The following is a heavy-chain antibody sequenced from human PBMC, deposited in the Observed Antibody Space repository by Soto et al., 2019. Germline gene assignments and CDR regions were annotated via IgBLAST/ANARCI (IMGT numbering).Heavy chain of an antibody. Sequence: QVQLVQSGAEVKKPGSSVKVSCKASGGTFSRYTINCVRQAPGQGLECMGRIIPIAAIANYTQKFQGRVTITVNKCSTTAYMELSSLRSDDRAVYYCARGSTIVRGAPSWFDPWGQGTLVTFSS. V-gene: IGHV1-69*02. D-gene: IGHD3-10*01. J-gene: IGHJ5*02. CDR1: GGTFSRYT. CDR2: IIPIAAIA. CDR3: ARGSTIVRGAPSWFDP.